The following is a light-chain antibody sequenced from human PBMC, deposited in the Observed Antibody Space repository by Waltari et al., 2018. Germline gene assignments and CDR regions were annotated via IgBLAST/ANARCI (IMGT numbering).Light chain of an antibody. CDR2: GAS. CDR3: QQYNNWPPYT. Sequence: EIVMTQTPATPSVSPGERATLPCRASQSVSSNLAWYQQKPGQAPRLLIYGASTRATGIPARFSGSGSGTEFTLTISSLQSEDFAVYYCQQYNNWPPYTFGQGTKLEIK. V-gene: IGKV3-15*01. CDR1: QSVSSN. J-gene: IGKJ2*01.